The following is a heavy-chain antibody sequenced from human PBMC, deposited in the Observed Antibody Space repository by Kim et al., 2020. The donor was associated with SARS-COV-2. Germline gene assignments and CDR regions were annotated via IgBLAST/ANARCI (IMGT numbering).Heavy chain of an antibody. Sequence: SVKVSCKASGGTFSSYAISWVRQAPGQGLEWMGWIIPIFGTANYAQKFQGRVTITADESTSTAYMELSSLRSEDTAVYYCARRGGLDGYNYDHWFDPWGQGTLVTVSS. CDR1: GGTFSSYA. CDR3: ARRGGLDGYNYDHWFDP. J-gene: IGHJ5*02. V-gene: IGHV1-69*13. D-gene: IGHD5-12*01. CDR2: IIPIFGTA.